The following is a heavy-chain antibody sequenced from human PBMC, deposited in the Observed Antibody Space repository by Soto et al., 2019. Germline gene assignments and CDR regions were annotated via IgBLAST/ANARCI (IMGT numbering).Heavy chain of an antibody. CDR3: AIAWARYCGRIICPEAY. CDR2: ISPTDGTT. Sequence: ASVKVSCRASGYTFTGYFIHWVRQAPGQGVEWMGIISPTDGTTSYAHNFQGRVIMTRDTSTSTVYMELSSLRSEGTAVYYCAIAWARYCGRIICPEAYWGDGTLVTVSS. V-gene: IGHV1-46*03. J-gene: IGHJ4*01. D-gene: IGHD2-2*01. CDR1: GYTFTGYF.